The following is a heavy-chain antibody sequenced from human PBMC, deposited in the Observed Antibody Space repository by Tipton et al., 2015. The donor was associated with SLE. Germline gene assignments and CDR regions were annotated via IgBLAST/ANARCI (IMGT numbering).Heavy chain of an antibody. CDR1: GGSISSSSYY. J-gene: IGHJ4*02. CDR2: IYYSGST. D-gene: IGHD2-21*02. V-gene: IGHV4-39*01. CDR3: ARLVVVTAKVDY. Sequence: TLSLTCTVSGGSISSSSYYWGWIRQPPGKGLEWIGSIYYSGSTYYNPSLKSRVTISVGTSKNQFSLKLSSVTAADTAVYYCARLVVVTAKVDYWGQGTLVTVSS.